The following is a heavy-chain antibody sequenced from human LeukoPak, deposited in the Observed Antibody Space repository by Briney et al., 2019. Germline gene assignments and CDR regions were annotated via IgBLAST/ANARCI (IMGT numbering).Heavy chain of an antibody. V-gene: IGHV4-59*01. J-gene: IGHJ4*02. D-gene: IGHD3-10*01. CDR2: IFYSGST. CDR1: GGSIRSYY. CDR3: AIVPRGSDQLYFDY. Sequence: PSETLSLTCTVSGGSIRSYYWSWIRQPPGKGLEWIGYIFYSGSTNYNPSLKSRVTISVDTSKNQFSLKLSSVTAADTAMYYCAIVPRGSDQLYFDYWGQGTLVTVSS.